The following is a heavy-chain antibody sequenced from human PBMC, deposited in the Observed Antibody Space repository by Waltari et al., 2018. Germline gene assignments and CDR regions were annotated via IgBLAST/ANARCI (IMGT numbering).Heavy chain of an antibody. CDR1: GFTFRSYA. J-gene: IGHJ4*02. Sequence: EVQLLESGGGLVQPGGSLRLSCAASGFTFRSYAMSWVRQAPGKGLEWVSAISGSCGSTYYADSVKGRFTISRDNSKNTLYLQMNSLRAEDTAVYYCANFEDTAMVNGFLDYWGQGTLVTVSS. D-gene: IGHD5-18*01. V-gene: IGHV3-23*01. CDR2: ISGSCGST. CDR3: ANFEDTAMVNGFLDY.